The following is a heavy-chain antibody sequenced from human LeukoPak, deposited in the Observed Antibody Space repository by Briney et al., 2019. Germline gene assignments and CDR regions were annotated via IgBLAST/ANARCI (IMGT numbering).Heavy chain of an antibody. CDR3: ARERGYCSSTSCYVLFDP. J-gene: IGHJ5*02. V-gene: IGHV1-2*02. D-gene: IGHD2-2*01. CDR1: GCTFTGYY. CDR2: INPNSGGT. Sequence: ASVKVSSKASGCTFTGYYMHWVRQAPGQGLEWMGWINPNSGGTNYAQKFQGRVTMTRDTSISTAYMELSRLRSDDTAVYYCARERGYCSSTSCYVLFDPWGQGTLVTVSS.